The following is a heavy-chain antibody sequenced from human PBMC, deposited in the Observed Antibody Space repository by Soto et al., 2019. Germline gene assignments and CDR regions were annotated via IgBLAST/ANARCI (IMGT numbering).Heavy chain of an antibody. CDR3: AKDLYSGYDKYYFDY. Sequence: GSLRLSCAASGFTFSSYAMSWVRQAPGKGLEWVSAISGSGGSTYYADSVKGRFTISRDNSKNTLYLQMNSLRAEDTAVYYCAKDLYSGYDKYYFDYWGQGTLVTVSS. CDR2: ISGSGGST. D-gene: IGHD5-12*01. CDR1: GFTFSSYA. J-gene: IGHJ4*02. V-gene: IGHV3-23*01.